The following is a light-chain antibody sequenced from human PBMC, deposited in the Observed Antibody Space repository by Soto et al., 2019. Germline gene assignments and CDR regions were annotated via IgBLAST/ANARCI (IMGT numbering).Light chain of an antibody. CDR3: QQSFSTPIT. CDR1: QSISSY. V-gene: IGKV1-39*01. CDR2: APS. J-gene: IGKJ5*01. Sequence: DVQMTQSPSSLSASVGDRGPVTCRASQSISSYLNWYQQKPGKAPKLLISAPSTLQSGVPSRFSGSGSGTDFTLTISSLQPEDFATYYCQQSFSTPITFGQGTRLE.